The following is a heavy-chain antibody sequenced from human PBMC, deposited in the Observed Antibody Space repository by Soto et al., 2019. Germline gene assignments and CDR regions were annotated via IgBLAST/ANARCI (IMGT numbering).Heavy chain of an antibody. J-gene: IGHJ5*02. D-gene: IGHD3-10*01. CDR2: IYYSGST. CDR3: ARLLFGAANWFDP. V-gene: IGHV4-59*01. CDR1: GGSISGYY. Sequence: SETLSLTCTVSGGSISGYYWSWIRQPPGKGLEWIGYIYYSGSTNYNPSLKSRVTISVDTSKNQFSLKLSSVTAADTAVYYCARLLFGAANWFDPWGQGTLVTVSS.